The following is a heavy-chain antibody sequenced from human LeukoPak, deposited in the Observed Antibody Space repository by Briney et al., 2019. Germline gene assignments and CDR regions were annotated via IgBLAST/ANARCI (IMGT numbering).Heavy chain of an antibody. J-gene: IGHJ6*03. CDR1: GFTFSSYS. V-gene: IGHV3-48*01. D-gene: IGHD5-18*01. Sequence: GGSLRLSCAASGFTFSSYSMNWVRQAPGKGLEGGSYISSSSSTIYYADSVKGRFTISRDNAKNSLYLQMNSLRAEDTAVYYCARVTAYYYYMDVWGKGTTVTVSS. CDR3: ARVTAYYYYMDV. CDR2: ISSSSSTI.